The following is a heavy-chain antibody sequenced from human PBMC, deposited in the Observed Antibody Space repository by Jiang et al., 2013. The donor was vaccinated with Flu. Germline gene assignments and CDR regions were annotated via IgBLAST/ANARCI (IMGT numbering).Heavy chain of an antibody. D-gene: IGHD3-22*01. CDR1: GFTFSSYG. Sequence: VQLVESGGGVVQPGGSLRLSCAASGFTFSSYGMHWVRQAPGKGLEWVAFIRYDGSNKYYADSVKGRFTISRDNSKNTLYLQMNSLRAEDTAVYYCAKGPLLGSSGYRLWGQGTLVTVSS. V-gene: IGHV3-30*02. CDR3: AKGPLLGSSGYRL. CDR2: IRYDGSNK. J-gene: IGHJ4*02.